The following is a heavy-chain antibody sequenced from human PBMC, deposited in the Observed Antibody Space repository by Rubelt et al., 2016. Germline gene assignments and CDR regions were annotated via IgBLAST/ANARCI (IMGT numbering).Heavy chain of an antibody. V-gene: IGHV1-3*01. D-gene: IGHD6-13*01. Sequence: QVQLVQSGAEVKKPGASVKVSCKASGYTFTSYAMHWVRQAPGQRLEWMGWINAGNGNTKYSQKFQARSTITRETSESTAYMELSSLRSEDTAVYYCARMRGPYSSSGGEFDPWGQGTLVTVSS. J-gene: IGHJ5*02. CDR1: GYTFTSYA. CDR2: INAGNGNT. CDR3: ARMRGPYSSSGGEFDP.